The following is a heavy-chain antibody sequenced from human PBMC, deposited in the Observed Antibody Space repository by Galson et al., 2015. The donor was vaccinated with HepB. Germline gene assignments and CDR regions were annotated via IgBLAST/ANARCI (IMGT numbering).Heavy chain of an antibody. CDR3: AKDPPLTMDRGVIEAIRNFDT. J-gene: IGHJ4*02. Sequence: SLRLSCAASGSMSGNFAMSWVRQAPGKGLEWVSTVSYSGTHTYYADSVKGRFTLSRDTSKNTVYLQMNSLTLEDTAVYYCAKDPPLTMDRGVIEAIRNFDTWGSGTPVIVSS. D-gene: IGHD3-10*01. CDR2: VSYSGTHT. V-gene: IGHV3-23*01. CDR1: GSMSGNFA.